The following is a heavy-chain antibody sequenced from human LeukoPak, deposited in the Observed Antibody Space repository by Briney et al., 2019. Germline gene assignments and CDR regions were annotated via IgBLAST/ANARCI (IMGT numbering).Heavy chain of an antibody. J-gene: IGHJ4*02. Sequence: GGSLRLSCAASGFTFDDYGMSWVRQAPGKGLEWVSGINWNGGSTGYADSVKGRFTISRDNAKNSLYLQMNSLRAEDTALYYCARAMGGFLEWTPLDYWGQGTLVTVSS. CDR3: ARAMGGFLEWTPLDY. CDR1: GFTFDDYG. D-gene: IGHD3-3*01. V-gene: IGHV3-20*04. CDR2: INWNGGST.